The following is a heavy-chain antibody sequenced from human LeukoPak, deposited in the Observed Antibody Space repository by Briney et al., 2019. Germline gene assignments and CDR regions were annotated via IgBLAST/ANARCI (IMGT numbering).Heavy chain of an antibody. J-gene: IGHJ6*03. CDR3: ARGNSTYYYYYMDV. CDR1: GGSISGSSYY. D-gene: IGHD2/OR15-2a*01. CDR2: IYYSGST. Sequence: SETLSLTCTVSGGSISGSSYYWGWIRQPPGKGLEWIGSIYYSGSTYYNPSLKSRVTISVDTSKNQFSLKLSSVTAADTAVYYCARGNSTYYYYYMDVWGKGTTVTVSS. V-gene: IGHV4-39*07.